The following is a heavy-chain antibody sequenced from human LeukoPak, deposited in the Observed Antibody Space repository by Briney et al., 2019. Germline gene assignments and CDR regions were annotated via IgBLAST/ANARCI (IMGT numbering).Heavy chain of an antibody. CDR2: INHSEST. D-gene: IGHD6-19*01. V-gene: IGHV4-34*01. J-gene: IGHJ5*02. CDR3: ARHRCGWCRWFDP. CDR1: GGSFSAYY. Sequence: KASETLSLTCAVYGGSFSAYYWSWIRQTPGKGLEWIGEINHSESTNYNPSLKSRVTISVDTSKNQFSLKLNSVTAADTAVYYCARHRCGWCRWFDPWGQGTLVTVSS.